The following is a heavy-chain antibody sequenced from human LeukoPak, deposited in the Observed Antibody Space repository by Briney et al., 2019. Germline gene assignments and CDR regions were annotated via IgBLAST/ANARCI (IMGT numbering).Heavy chain of an antibody. V-gene: IGHV3-43*01. CDR3: AKVRKVEMDIYSMDV. D-gene: IGHD5-24*01. CDR1: GFTFDDYT. J-gene: IGHJ6*02. CDR2: ISWDGGST. Sequence: GGSLRLSCAASGFTFDDYTLHWVRQRPGKGLEWISLISWDGGSTYYADSVKGRFTISRDNGKNTLYLQMNSLRAEDTAVYYCAKVRKVEMDIYSMDVWGQGTTVTVSS.